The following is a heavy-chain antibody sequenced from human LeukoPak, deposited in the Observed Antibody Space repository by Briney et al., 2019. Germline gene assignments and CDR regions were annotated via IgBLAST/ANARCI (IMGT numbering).Heavy chain of an antibody. D-gene: IGHD3-3*01. V-gene: IGHV4-61*02. CDR2: VYSSGTS. Sequence: SETLSLTCTVSGGSISSGNYYWSWIRQPAGKGLEWIGRVYSSGTSNFNPSLKSRVTLSVDTSKNQFSLRLNSVTAADTAVYYCARDFRRQGLERRYWYFDLWGRGTLVTVSS. CDR1: GGSISSGNYY. CDR3: ARDFRRQGLERRYWYFDL. J-gene: IGHJ2*01.